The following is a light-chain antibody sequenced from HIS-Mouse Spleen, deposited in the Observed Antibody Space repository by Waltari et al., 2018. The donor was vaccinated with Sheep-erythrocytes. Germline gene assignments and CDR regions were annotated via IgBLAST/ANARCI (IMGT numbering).Light chain of an antibody. CDR3: YSTDSSGNHWV. CDR1: ALPHKY. Sequence: SYELTQPPSVSVSPGQTARITCPGHALPHKYAYWYQQKSGQAPVLVMYEDSKRPAGIPERFSGSTSGTMATLTISGAQVEDEADYYCYSTDSSGNHWVFGGGTKLTVL. V-gene: IGLV3-10*01. J-gene: IGLJ3*02. CDR2: EDS.